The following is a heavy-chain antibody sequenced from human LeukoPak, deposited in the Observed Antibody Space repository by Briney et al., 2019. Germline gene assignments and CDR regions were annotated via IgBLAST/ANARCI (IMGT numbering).Heavy chain of an antibody. J-gene: IGHJ4*02. CDR1: GFTFSSYS. V-gene: IGHV3-21*01. D-gene: IGHD1-20*01. CDR3: ARDDVTGTSY. Sequence: PGGSLRLSCVASGFTFSSYSMNWVRQAPGKGLEWVSSISSSSSYIYYADSVKGRFTISRDNAKNSLYLQMNSLRAEDTAVYYCARDDVTGTSYWGQGTLVTVSS. CDR2: ISSSSSYI.